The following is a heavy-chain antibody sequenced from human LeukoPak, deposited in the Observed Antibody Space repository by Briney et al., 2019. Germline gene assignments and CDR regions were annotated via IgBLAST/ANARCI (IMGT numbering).Heavy chain of an antibody. V-gene: IGHV1-46*03. CDR2: INPSGGST. Sequence: ASVKVSCKASGYTFTSYYMHWVRQAPGQGLEWMGIINPSGGSTSYAQKFQGRVTMTRDTSTSTVYTELSSLRSEDTAVYYCARDPKILYGSGSYYNGVFDYWGQGTLVTVSS. J-gene: IGHJ4*02. CDR3: ARDPKILYGSGSYYNGVFDY. CDR1: GYTFTSYY. D-gene: IGHD3-10*01.